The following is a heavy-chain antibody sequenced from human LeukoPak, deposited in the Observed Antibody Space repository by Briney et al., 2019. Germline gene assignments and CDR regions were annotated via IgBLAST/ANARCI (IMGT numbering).Heavy chain of an antibody. CDR1: GFTFSSYA. CDR2: ISASGADT. J-gene: IGHJ4*02. Sequence: PGGSLRLSCAASGFTFSSYAMSWVRQAPGKGLEWVSGISASGADTYYTYYADSVKGRFTISRDNSKNTLYLQMNGLSAGDTAIYYCAKAQSVGATALPFDYWGQGTLVTVSS. CDR3: AKAQSVGATALPFDY. V-gene: IGHV3-23*01. D-gene: IGHD1-26*01.